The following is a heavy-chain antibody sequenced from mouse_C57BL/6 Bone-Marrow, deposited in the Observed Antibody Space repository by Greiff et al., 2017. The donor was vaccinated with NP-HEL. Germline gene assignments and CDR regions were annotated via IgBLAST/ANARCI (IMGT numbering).Heavy chain of an antibody. Sequence: DVKLVESGGDLVKPGGSLKLSCAASGFTFSSYGMSWVRQTPDQRLEWVATISSGGSYTYYPDSVKGRFTISRDNAKNTLYLQMSSLKSEDTAMYYCAIRGNYYGSSYCYWYFDVWGTGTTVTVSS. CDR1: GFTFSSYG. J-gene: IGHJ1*03. V-gene: IGHV5-6*02. CDR2: ISSGGSYT. D-gene: IGHD1-1*01. CDR3: AIRGNYYGSSYCYWYFDV.